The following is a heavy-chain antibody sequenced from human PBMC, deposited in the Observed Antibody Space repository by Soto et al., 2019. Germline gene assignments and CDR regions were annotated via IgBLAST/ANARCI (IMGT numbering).Heavy chain of an antibody. CDR1: GGSISSGGYS. Sequence: SETLSLTCAVSGGSISSGGYSWSWIRQPPGKGLEWIGYIYHSGSTYYNPSLKSRLTISVDTSKNQFSLKLTSVTAAETAVYYCVRTARQGAVAPHWFDRWGQGTQVTVAS. V-gene: IGHV4-30-2*05. J-gene: IGHJ5*02. CDR2: IYHSGST. CDR3: VRTARQGAVAPHWFDR. D-gene: IGHD2-21*02.